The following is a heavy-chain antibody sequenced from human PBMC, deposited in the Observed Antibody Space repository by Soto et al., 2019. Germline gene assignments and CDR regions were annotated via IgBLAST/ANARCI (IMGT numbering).Heavy chain of an antibody. CDR2: IWYDGSNK. Sequence: PGGSLRLSCAASGFTFSSYGMHWVRQAPGKGLEWVAVIWYDGSNKYYADSVKGRFTISRDNSKNTLYLQMNSLRAEDTAVYYCARDLQNYGDLISDYWGQGTLVTVSS. CDR1: GFTFSSYG. D-gene: IGHD4-17*01. J-gene: IGHJ4*02. CDR3: ARDLQNYGDLISDY. V-gene: IGHV3-33*01.